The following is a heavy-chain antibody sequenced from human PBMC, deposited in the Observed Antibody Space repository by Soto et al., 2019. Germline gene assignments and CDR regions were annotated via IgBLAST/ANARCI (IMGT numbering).Heavy chain of an antibody. V-gene: IGHV1-3*01. CDR1: GYTFTRYT. CDR3: AGVIATGPRDP. J-gene: IGHJ5*02. CDR2: INPDNGNT. Sequence: QVQLVQSGAEVKKPGASVKISCKASGYTFTRYTMNWVRQAPGQRLEWMGWINPDNGNTKSSQKFQDRVIMTRDTSASTAYMDLSSLIFEDTAVYYCAGVIATGPRDPWGQGTLVTVSS. D-gene: IGHD2-15*01.